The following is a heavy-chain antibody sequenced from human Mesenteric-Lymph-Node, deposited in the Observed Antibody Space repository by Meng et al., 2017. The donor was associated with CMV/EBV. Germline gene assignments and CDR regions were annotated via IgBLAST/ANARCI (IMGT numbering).Heavy chain of an antibody. CDR3: ASCYGGNAWYFDL. D-gene: IGHD4-23*01. Sequence: CGASSSSSAHYWNWIRQHPGTGMEWIGYSYYSESTRSDPSLRSRVAISVDTSKSQFSLKLSSVTAADTAVYYCASCYGGNAWYFDLWGRGTLVTVSS. CDR1: GASSSSSAHY. J-gene: IGHJ2*01. CDR2: SYYSEST. V-gene: IGHV4-31*02.